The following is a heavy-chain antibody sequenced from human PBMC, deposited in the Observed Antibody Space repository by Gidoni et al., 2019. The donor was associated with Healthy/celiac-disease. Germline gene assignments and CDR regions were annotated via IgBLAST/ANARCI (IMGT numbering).Heavy chain of an antibody. J-gene: IGHJ5*02. CDR1: GFPFGDSA. CDR3: TRDPRRENRGGASP. CDR2: IRSKAYGGTT. V-gene: IGHV3-49*05. D-gene: IGHD2-21*01. Sequence: EVQLVESGGGLVKPGRSLRLSCTASGFPFGDSAMSWFRQAPGKGLEWVGFIRSKAYGGTTEYAASVKGRFTISRDDSKSIAYLQMNSLKTEDTAVYYCTRDPRRENRGGASPWGQGTLVTVSS.